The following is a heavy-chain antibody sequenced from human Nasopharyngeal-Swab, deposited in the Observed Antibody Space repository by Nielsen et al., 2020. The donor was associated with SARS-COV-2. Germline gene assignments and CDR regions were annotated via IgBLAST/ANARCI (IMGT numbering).Heavy chain of an antibody. CDR2: IIPIFGTA. J-gene: IGHJ2*01. CDR1: GGTFSSYA. Sequence: SVKVSCKASGGTFSSYAISWVRQAPGQGLEWMGGIIPIFGTANYAQKFQGRVTITADESTSTAYMELSSLRSEDTAVYYCARLRDGYIPSGVGYFDLWGRGTPVTVSS. V-gene: IGHV1-69*13. D-gene: IGHD5-24*01. CDR3: ARLRDGYIPSGVGYFDL.